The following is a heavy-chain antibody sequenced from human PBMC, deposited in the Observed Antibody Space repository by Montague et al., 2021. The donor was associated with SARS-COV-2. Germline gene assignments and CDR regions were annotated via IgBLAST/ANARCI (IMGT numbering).Heavy chain of an antibody. J-gene: IGHJ4*02. CDR2: VFYRGST. Sequence: SETLSLTCSVPGGSISTTNFYWGWVRQPPGKGLEWIGSVFYRGSTYYNPSLKSRVAISVDTSKNQFFLSLDSVTAADTALYFCARIPVSGSGGFYYFDSWSQGTLVTVSP. V-gene: IGHV4-39*01. CDR3: ARIPVSGSGGFYYFDS. CDR1: GGSISTTNFY. D-gene: IGHD3-10*01.